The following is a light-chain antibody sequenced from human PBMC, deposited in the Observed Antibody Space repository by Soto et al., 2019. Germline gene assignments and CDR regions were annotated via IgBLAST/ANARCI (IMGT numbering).Light chain of an antibody. CDR3: QQFGNSLYP. CDR2: DTT. CDR1: QSVSSSH. V-gene: IGKV3-20*01. J-gene: IGKJ2*01. Sequence: DIVLTQSPATLSLSPGERATLSCKASQSVSSSHLAWYQQKVGQPPRLLLHDTTTRATGVPDRFSGSGSGTDFTLTISRLEPEDFAVYYCQQFGNSLYPFGQGTKLDIK.